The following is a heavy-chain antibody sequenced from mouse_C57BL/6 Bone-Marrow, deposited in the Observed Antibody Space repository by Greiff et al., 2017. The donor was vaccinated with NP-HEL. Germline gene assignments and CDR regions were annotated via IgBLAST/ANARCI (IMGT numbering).Heavy chain of an antibody. CDR2: IHPNSGST. CDR1: GYTFTSYW. D-gene: IGHD1-1*01. V-gene: IGHV1-64*01. CDR3: ARNDYGSNYEAWFAY. J-gene: IGHJ3*01. Sequence: VQLQQPGAELVKPGASVKLSCKASGYTFTSYWMHWVKQRPGQGLEWIGMIHPNSGSTNYNEKFKSKATLTVDKSSSTAYMQLSSLTSEDSAVYYGARNDYGSNYEAWFAYWGQGTLVTVSA.